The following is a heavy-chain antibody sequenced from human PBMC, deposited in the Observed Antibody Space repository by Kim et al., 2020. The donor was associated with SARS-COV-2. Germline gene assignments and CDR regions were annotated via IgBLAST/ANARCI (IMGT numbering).Heavy chain of an antibody. CDR3: ARGHDYGDYGEGGRIDY. CDR2: INHSGST. Sequence: SETLSLTCAVYGGSFSGYYWSWIRQPPGKGLEWIGEINHSGSTNYNPSLKSRVTISVDTSKNQFSLKLSSVTAADTAVYYCARGHDYGDYGEGGRIDYWGQGTLVTVSS. V-gene: IGHV4-34*01. J-gene: IGHJ4*02. CDR1: GGSFSGYY. D-gene: IGHD4-17*01.